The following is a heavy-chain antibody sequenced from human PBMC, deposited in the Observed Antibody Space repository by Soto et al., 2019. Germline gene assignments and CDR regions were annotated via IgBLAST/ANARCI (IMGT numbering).Heavy chain of an antibody. CDR3: AKGLQQLVDDAFDI. J-gene: IGHJ3*02. Sequence: GGSLRLSCAASGFTFDDYAMHWVRQAPGKGLEWVSGISWNSGSIGYADSVKGRFTISRDNAKNSLYLQMNSLRAEDTALYYCAKGLQQLVDDAFDIWGQGTMVTVSS. V-gene: IGHV3-9*01. CDR1: GFTFDDYA. D-gene: IGHD6-13*01. CDR2: ISWNSGSI.